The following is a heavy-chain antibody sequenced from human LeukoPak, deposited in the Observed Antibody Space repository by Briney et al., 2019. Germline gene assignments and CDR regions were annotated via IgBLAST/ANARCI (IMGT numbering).Heavy chain of an antibody. CDR2: ISSSSSYI. D-gene: IGHD3-22*01. V-gene: IGHV3-21*01. CDR3: AIDRSSGYYGLDF. CDR1: GFTFSSYA. J-gene: IGHJ4*02. Sequence: GGSLRLSCAASGFTFSSYAMHWVRQAPGKGLEWVASISSSSSYIYYADSVKGRFTISRDNAKNSLYLQMNSLRAEDTAVYYCAIDRSSGYYGLDFWGQGTLVTVSS.